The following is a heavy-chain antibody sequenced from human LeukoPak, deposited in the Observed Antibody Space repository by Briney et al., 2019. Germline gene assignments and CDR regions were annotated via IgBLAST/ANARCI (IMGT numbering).Heavy chain of an antibody. CDR3: ARQRYYYDSSGYLPEDSGAFDI. CDR1: GYSFTSYW. Sequence: GESLKISCKGPGYSFTSYWIGWVRQMPGKGLEWMGIIYPGDSDTRYSPSFQGQVTISADKSISTAYLQWSSLKASDTAMYYCARQRYYYDSSGYLPEDSGAFDIWGQGTMVTVSS. D-gene: IGHD3-22*01. V-gene: IGHV5-51*01. J-gene: IGHJ3*02. CDR2: IYPGDSDT.